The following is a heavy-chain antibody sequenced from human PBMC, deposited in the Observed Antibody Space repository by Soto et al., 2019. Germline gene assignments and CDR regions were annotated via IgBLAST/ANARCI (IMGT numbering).Heavy chain of an antibody. CDR1: GFTFSNYW. CDR3: VRDSHGDY. V-gene: IGHV3-74*01. CDR2: IDHDGPT. J-gene: IGHJ4*02. Sequence: EVQLVESGGGLVQPGGSLRLSCAGSGFTFSNYWMHWVRQAPGKGLEWVSRIDHDGPTDYADSVRGRFTISRDNAENTLYLQRNSLIPEDTAVYYCVRDSHGDYWGQGTLVTVSS.